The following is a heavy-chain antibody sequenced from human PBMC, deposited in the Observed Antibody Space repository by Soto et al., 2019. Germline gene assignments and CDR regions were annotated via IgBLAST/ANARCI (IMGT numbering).Heavy chain of an antibody. CDR1: GFTVSTKY. J-gene: IGHJ4*02. D-gene: IGHD3-16*01. CDR3: ARDPWAADY. Sequence: GGSLRLSCAASGFTVSTKYMSWVRQAPGKGLEWVSVIYSGGSTFYADSVRGRFTIPRDNSKNTANLQMNSLRAEDTAVYYCARDPWAADYWGQGTLVTVSS. V-gene: IGHV3-66*01. CDR2: IYSGGST.